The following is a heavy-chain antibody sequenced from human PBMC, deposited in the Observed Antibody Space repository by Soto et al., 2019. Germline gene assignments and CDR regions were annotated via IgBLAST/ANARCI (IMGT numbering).Heavy chain of an antibody. J-gene: IGHJ4*02. Sequence: KTSETLSLTCTVSGGSISSYYWSCIRQPPGKGLEWIGYIYYSGSTNYNPSLKSRVTISVDTSKNQFSLKLSSVTAADTAVYYCTRAIVATITLDYWGQGTLVTVSS. CDR1: GGSISSYY. D-gene: IGHD5-12*01. CDR3: TRAIVATITLDY. CDR2: IYYSGST. V-gene: IGHV4-59*01.